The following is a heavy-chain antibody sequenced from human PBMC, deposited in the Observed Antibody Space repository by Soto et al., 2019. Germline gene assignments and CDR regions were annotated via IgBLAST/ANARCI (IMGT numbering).Heavy chain of an antibody. J-gene: IGHJ4*02. CDR1: GFTFSSYV. CDR2: ISGSGGST. V-gene: IGHV3-23*01. D-gene: IGHD3-22*01. CDR3: AKGLYYYDSSGYYGY. Sequence: EVQLLESGGGLVQPGGSLRLSCAASGFTFSSYVMSWVRQAPGKGLEWVLAISGSGGSTYYADSVKGRFTISRYNSKNTLYLQMNSLRAEDTSVYYCAKGLYYYDSSGYYGYWGQGTLVTVSS.